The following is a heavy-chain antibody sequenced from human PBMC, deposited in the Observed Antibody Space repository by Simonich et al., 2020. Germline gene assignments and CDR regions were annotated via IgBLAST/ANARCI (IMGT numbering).Heavy chain of an antibody. CDR3: ARVGYSNYYYYGMDV. CDR2: MYQCGST. V-gene: IGHV4-38-2*01. D-gene: IGHD6-13*01. CDR1: GYSISSGYY. Sequence: QVQLQESGPGLVKPSETLSLTCAVSGYSISSGYYWGWIRQPPGKGTGWIGHMYQCGSTYSYPSLKSRFTISVDTSKNQFSLNLSSVTAADTAVYYCARVGYSNYYYYGMDVWGQGTTVTVSS. J-gene: IGHJ6*02.